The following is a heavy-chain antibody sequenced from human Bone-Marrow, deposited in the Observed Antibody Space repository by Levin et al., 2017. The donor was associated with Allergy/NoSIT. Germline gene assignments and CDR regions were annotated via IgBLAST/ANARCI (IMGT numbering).Heavy chain of an antibody. J-gene: IGHJ4*02. D-gene: IGHD1/OR15-1a*01. V-gene: IGHV4-30-4*02. Sequence: SETLSLTCAVSGASVGSGDHYWTWIRQSPGKGLEWIGYIYSNGRSYYHPSLKSRLTISLDTSQNHFSLKLNSVTATDTAIYYCVRSPSNNRSADGSWGQGTLVTVSS. CDR1: GASVGSGDHY. CDR2: IYSNGRS. CDR3: VRSPSNNRSADGS.